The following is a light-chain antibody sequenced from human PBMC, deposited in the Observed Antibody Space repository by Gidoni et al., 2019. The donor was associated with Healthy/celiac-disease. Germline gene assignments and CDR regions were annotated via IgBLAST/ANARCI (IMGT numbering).Light chain of an antibody. CDR3: QQSYSTHREGYT. V-gene: IGKV1-39*01. CDR1: QSISSY. Sequence: DIQMTQSPSSLSASVGDRVTIPSRASQSISSYLNWYQQKPGKAPKLLIYAASSLQSGVQSRFSGSGSGTEFTLNISSLQTEDLATYYCQQSYSTHREGYTFXXXTKLEIK. J-gene: IGKJ2*01. CDR2: AAS.